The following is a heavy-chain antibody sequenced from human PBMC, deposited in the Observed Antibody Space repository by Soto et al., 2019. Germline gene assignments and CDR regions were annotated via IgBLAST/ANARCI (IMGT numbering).Heavy chain of an antibody. Sequence: ASVKVSGKASGYTFTGYYIHGVRQAPGQGLEWMGCINPKSGDTDYSQKFQGRGTLTRDTSISTVYMEVSSLTSDDTAVYFCARARDTETVPRADYRGQGPLVTGSP. CDR3: ARARDTETVPRADY. V-gene: IGHV1-2*02. D-gene: IGHD5-18*01. CDR1: GYTFTGYY. CDR2: INPKSGDT. J-gene: IGHJ4*01.